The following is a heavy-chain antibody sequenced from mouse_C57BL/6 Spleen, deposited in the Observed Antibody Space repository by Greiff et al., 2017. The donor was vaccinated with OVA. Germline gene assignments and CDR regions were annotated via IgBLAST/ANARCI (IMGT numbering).Heavy chain of an antibody. D-gene: IGHD2-1*01. CDR3: TRGNYYAMDY. Sequence: EVKLMESGGGLVQPGGSMKLSCVASGFTFSNYWMNWVRQSPEKGLEWVAQIRLKSDNYATHYAESVKGRFTISRDDSKSSVYLQMNNLRAEDTGIYYCTRGNYYAMDYWGQGTSVTVSS. CDR2: IRLKSDNYAT. J-gene: IGHJ4*01. V-gene: IGHV6-3*01. CDR1: GFTFSNYW.